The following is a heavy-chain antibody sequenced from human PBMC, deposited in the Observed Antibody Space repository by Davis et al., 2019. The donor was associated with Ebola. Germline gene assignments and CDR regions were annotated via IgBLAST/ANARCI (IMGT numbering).Heavy chain of an antibody. V-gene: IGHV1-3*01. CDR2: INAGNGNT. CDR3: ARDSWTYYDFWSGSTFRY. D-gene: IGHD3-3*01. J-gene: IGHJ4*02. CDR1: GYTFTSYA. Sequence: ASVKVSCKASGYTFTSYAMHWVRQAPGQRLEWMGWINAGNGNTKYSQKFQGRVTITRDTSASTAYMELSSLRSEDTAVYYCARDSWTYYDFWSGSTFRYWGQGTLVTVSS.